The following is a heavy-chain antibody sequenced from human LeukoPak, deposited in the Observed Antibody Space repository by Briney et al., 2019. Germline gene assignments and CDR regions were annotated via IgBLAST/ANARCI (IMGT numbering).Heavy chain of an antibody. V-gene: IGHV1-8*01. D-gene: IGHD1-14*01. J-gene: IGHJ5*02. CDR3: ARGQVTGRNKNWFDP. CDR1: GYTFTSYD. Sequence: ASVKVSCKASGYTFTSYDINWVRQATGQGLEWMGWMNPNSGNTGYAQEFQGRVTMTRNTSISTAYMELSSLRSEDTAVYYCARGQVTGRNKNWFDPWGQGTLVTVSS. CDR2: MNPNSGNT.